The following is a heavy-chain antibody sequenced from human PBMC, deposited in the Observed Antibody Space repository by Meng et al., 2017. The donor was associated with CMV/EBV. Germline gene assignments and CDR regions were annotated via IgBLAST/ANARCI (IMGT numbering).Heavy chain of an antibody. CDR3: ARDLPIVVGAFDI. Sequence: QLHLQESGPGLVNPSQTLSLTCTVSGGSISSGDYYWSWIRQPPGKGLEWIGYIYYSGSTYYNPSLKSRVTISVDTSKNQFSLKLSSVTAADTAVYYCARDLPIVVGAFDIWGQGTMVTVSS. CDR1: GGSISSGDYY. D-gene: IGHD3-22*01. CDR2: IYYSGST. V-gene: IGHV4-30-4*08. J-gene: IGHJ3*02.